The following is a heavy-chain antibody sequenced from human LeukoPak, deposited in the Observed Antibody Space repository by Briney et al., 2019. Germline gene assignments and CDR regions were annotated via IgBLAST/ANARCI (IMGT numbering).Heavy chain of an antibody. J-gene: IGHJ4*02. CDR1: GFTFDDYG. Sequence: GGSLRLSCAASGFTFDDYGMSWVRQGPGKGLEWVSGINWNGGSTGYADSVKGRFTISRDNAKNTVYLQINNLRAEDTAVYFCARYSSSSGGPSYFLDYWGQGTLVTVSS. V-gene: IGHV3-20*04. D-gene: IGHD6-6*01. CDR2: INWNGGST. CDR3: ARYSSSSGGPSYFLDY.